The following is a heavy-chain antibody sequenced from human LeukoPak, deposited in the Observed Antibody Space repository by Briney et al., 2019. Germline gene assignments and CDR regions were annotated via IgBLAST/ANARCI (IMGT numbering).Heavy chain of an antibody. CDR1: GGSFSGYD. CDR3: ARGLGWKVTPMGLFYMDV. CDR2: INYGGDT. V-gene: IGHV4-34*01. J-gene: IGHJ6*03. Sequence: SETLSLTCGVDGGSFSGYDWSWVRQPPGKGLEWIGDINYGGDTNYNPSLKSRVTISVDTSKNQFSLKVRSVTAADTAVYYCARGLGWKVTPMGLFYMDVWGEGATVTVSS. D-gene: IGHD6-19*01.